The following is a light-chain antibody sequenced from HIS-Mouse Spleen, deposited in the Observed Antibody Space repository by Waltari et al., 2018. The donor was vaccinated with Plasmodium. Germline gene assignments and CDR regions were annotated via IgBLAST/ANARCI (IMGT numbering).Light chain of an antibody. J-gene: IGLJ1*01. Sequence: QSALTQPRTVSGSPGPSVTISCNGTHRDVCGYNYVPWYQQHPGKAPKLTIYDVSKRPSGVPDRFSGSKSGNTASLTISGLQAEDEADYYCCSYAGSYTYVFGTGTKVTVL. CDR2: DVS. CDR1: HRDVCGYNY. CDR3: CSYAGSYTYV. V-gene: IGLV2-11*01.